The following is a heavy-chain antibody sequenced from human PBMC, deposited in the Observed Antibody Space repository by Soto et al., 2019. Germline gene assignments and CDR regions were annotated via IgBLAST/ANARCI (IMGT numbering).Heavy chain of an antibody. Sequence: QVQLVQSGAEVKKPAASVKVSCQASGYTFTYYALSWVRQAPGQGLEWMGWISGYNGNTNYAQKLQGRVTMTTDTSTSTAYMELRSLRSDDTAVYYCARGTTVSTTPTYYYMDVWGKGTTVTVSS. V-gene: IGHV1-18*01. CDR3: ARGTTVSTTPTYYYMDV. J-gene: IGHJ6*03. CDR2: ISGYNGNT. CDR1: GYTFTYYA. D-gene: IGHD4-4*01.